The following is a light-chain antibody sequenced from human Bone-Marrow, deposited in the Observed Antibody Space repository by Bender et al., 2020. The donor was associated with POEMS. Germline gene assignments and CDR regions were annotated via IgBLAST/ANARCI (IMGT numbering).Light chain of an antibody. CDR3: SSYTTSNTVE. V-gene: IGLV2-14*03. CDR1: SSDIGAYNY. Sequence: QSALTQPASVSGSPGQSITISCTGTSSDIGAYNYVLWYQQHPGKAPKLMIYDVSNRPSGVSNRFSGSKSGDTASLTISGLQAEDEADYYCSSYTTSNTVEFGGGTKLTVL. J-gene: IGLJ3*02. CDR2: DVS.